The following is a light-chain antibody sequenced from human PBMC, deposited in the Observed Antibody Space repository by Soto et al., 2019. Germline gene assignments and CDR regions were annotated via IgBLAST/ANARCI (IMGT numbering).Light chain of an antibody. Sequence: IPLTQSPSSLSASVGDRVTITCRASQGISSYLAWYQQKPGKAPKLLIYAASTLQSGVPSRFSGSGSGTDFTLTINSLQPEDFATYYCQQLNSYPITLGQGTRLEIK. J-gene: IGKJ5*01. CDR3: QQLNSYPIT. CDR2: AAS. V-gene: IGKV1-9*01. CDR1: QGISSY.